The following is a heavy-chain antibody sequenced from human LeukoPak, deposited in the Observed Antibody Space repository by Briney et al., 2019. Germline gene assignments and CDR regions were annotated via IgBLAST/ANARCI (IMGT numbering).Heavy chain of an antibody. J-gene: IGHJ6*02. D-gene: IGHD5-18*01. CDR2: ITINGGTT. CDR1: GFTFSSYA. Sequence: GGSLRLSCSASGFTFSSYAMHWVRQAPGKGLEYVSAITINGGTTYYADSVKGRFTISRDNSKNTLYLQMGSLRAEDTAVYHCVKSLDTGMVWYHYGMDVWGQGTTVTVSS. CDR3: VKSLDTGMVWYHYGMDV. V-gene: IGHV3-64D*09.